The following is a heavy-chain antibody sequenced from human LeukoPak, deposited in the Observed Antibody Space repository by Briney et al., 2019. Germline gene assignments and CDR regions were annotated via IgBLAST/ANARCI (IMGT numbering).Heavy chain of an antibody. Sequence: ASEKVSCKASGYTLYRYGISWVQQDPGPGLEWMGWINPYNGNPNYAKNHQGRITMTTDTSTSTAYIELRSLRADDTDVYCCARGGDYCMIDYWGQGTVVTVSS. CDR3: ARGGDYCMIDY. V-gene: IGHV1-18*01. J-gene: IGHJ4*02. CDR2: INPYNGNP. D-gene: IGHD3-22*01. CDR1: GYTLYRYG.